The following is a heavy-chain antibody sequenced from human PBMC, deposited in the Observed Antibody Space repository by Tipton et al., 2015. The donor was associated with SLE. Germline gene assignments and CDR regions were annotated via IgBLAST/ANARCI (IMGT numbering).Heavy chain of an antibody. D-gene: IGHD6-6*01. CDR1: GYTFSDNG. Sequence: QVQLVQSGSALQKPGAAVKVSCVASGYTFSDNGLNWVRQAPGQGLEWMGWISAYNGNTKYAEKLQGRLTMTTDTSTSTGYMELRSLRSDDTAVYFCVRDSSSANYCCMDVWGQGTTVTVSS. CDR3: VRDSSSANYCCMDV. J-gene: IGHJ6*02. CDR2: ISAYNGNT. V-gene: IGHV1-18*01.